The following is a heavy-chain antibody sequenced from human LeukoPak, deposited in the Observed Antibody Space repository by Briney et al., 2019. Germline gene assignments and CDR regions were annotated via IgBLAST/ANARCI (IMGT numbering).Heavy chain of an antibody. CDR2: IYSGGST. V-gene: IGHV3-53*01. Sequence: GGSLRLSCAASGFTVSSNYMSWVRQAPGKGLEWVSVIYSGGSTYYADPVKGRFTISRDNSKNTLYLQMNSLRAEDTAVYYCARVRDYDFWSGYFGYFDYWGQGTLVTVSS. CDR3: ARVRDYDFWSGYFGYFDY. D-gene: IGHD3-3*01. J-gene: IGHJ4*02. CDR1: GFTVSSNY.